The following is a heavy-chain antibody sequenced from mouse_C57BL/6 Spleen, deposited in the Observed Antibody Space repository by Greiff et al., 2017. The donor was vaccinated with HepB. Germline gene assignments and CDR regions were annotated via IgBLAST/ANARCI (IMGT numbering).Heavy chain of an antibody. CDR2: INPYNGGT. CDR3: ARQAYYSNWYFDV. CDR1: GYTFTDYY. D-gene: IGHD2-5*01. Sequence: SGPVLVKPGASVKMSCKASGYTFTDYYMNWVKQSHGKSLEWIGVINPYNGGTSYNQKFKGKATLTVDKSSSTAYMELNSLTSEDSAVYYCARQAYYSNWYFDVWGTGTTVTVSS. J-gene: IGHJ1*03. V-gene: IGHV1-19*01.